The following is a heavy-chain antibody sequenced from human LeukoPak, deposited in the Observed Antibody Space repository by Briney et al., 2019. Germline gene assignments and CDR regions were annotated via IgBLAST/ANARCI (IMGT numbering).Heavy chain of an antibody. Sequence: PSETLSLTCTVSGSSISSGGYYWSWIRQHPGKGLEWIGYIYYSGSTYYNPSLKSRVTISVDTSKNQFSLKLSSVTAADTAVYYCARALPTYYYDSSGYFDYWGQGTLVTVSS. CDR3: ARALPTYYYDSSGYFDY. J-gene: IGHJ4*02. CDR1: GSSISSGGYY. V-gene: IGHV4-31*03. CDR2: IYYSGST. D-gene: IGHD3-22*01.